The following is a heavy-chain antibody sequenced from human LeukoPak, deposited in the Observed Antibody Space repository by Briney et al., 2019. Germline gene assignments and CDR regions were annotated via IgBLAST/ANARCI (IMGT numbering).Heavy chain of an antibody. J-gene: IGHJ4*02. CDR2: IRYDGINK. CDR1: GLTFSNHG. D-gene: IGHD5-12*01. Sequence: PGGSLRLSCAASGLTFSNHGMHWVRQAPGKVQERVSFIRYDGINKYYPDSVKGRFNISRDNSKNTLYLHMNSLRAEDTAVYYCAKDIATMRWLRPDPSVEYWGQGTLVTVSS. V-gene: IGHV3-30*02. CDR3: AKDIATMRWLRPDPSVEY.